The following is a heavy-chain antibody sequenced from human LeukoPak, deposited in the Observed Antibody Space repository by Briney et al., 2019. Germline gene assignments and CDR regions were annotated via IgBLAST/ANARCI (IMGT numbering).Heavy chain of an antibody. J-gene: IGHJ4*02. CDR1: GYTFTGYY. D-gene: IGHD4-17*01. V-gene: IGHV1-2*04. Sequence: RASVKVSCKASGYTFTGYYMHWVRQAPGQGLEWMGWINPNSGGTNYAQKFQGWVTMTRDTSISTAYMELSRLRSDDTAVYYCARDLESDEGDYGDVLPGYWGQGTLVTVS. CDR2: INPNSGGT. CDR3: ARDLESDEGDYGDVLPGY.